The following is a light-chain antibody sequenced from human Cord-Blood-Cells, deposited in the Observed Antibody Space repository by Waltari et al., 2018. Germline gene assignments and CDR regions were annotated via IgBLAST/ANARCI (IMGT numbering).Light chain of an antibody. CDR3: QQYYSTPYT. CDR2: VES. CDR1: RSVLYSPNNKNY. J-gene: IGKJ2*01. V-gene: IGKV4-1*01. Sequence: DIVMTQSPDSLAVSLGERATINCKSSRSVLYSPNNKNYLAWYQQKPGQPPKQLIYVESTREYGVPDRFSVSGSGTDFTLTNSSLQAEDVAVYYCQQYYSTPYTFGQRTKLEIK.